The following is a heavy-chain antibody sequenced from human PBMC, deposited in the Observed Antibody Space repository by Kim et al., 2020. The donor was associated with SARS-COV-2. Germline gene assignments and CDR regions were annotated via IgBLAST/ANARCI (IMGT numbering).Heavy chain of an antibody. D-gene: IGHD1-1*01. CDR2: IRSKANSYAT. V-gene: IGHV3-73*01. J-gene: IGHJ3*02. CDR3: TNVPVTTLAFWDAFD. Sequence: GGSLRLSCAASGFTFSGTAIHWVRQASGKGLELVGRIRSKANSYATAYAASVKGRFTISRDDSNYTAYLQMNILKTEDTAVYYCTNVPVTTLAFWDAFD. CDR1: GFTFSGTA.